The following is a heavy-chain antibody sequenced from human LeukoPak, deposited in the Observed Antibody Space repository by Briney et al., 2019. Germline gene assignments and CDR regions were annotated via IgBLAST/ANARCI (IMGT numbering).Heavy chain of an antibody. V-gene: IGHV1-18*01. J-gene: IGHJ3*02. Sequence: GASVKVSCKASGYTFTSYGISWVRQAPGQGLEWMGWISAYNGNTNYAQKFQGWVTMTRDTSISTAYMELSRLRSDDTAAYYCARGDDILTGYYTAFDIWGQGTMVTVSS. D-gene: IGHD3-9*01. CDR3: ARGDDILTGYYTAFDI. CDR1: GYTFTSYG. CDR2: ISAYNGNT.